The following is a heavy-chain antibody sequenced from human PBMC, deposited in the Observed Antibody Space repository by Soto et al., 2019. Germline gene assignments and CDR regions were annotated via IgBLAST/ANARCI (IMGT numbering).Heavy chain of an antibody. Sequence: SETLSLTCTFSGGSLSSINNHCSNPSCSWIRLSPGKGLEWIGYISNIGFTRYNPSLKSRVSISVDTSKNQFSLKLTSVTAADTAVYYCTTQGFGGLHGLVDVGCQGTTVTVSS. J-gene: IGHJ6*02. V-gene: IGHV4-61*01. CDR3: TTQGFGGLHGLVDV. CDR2: ISNIGFT. CDR1: GGSLSSINNHCSNPS. D-gene: IGHD3-10*01.